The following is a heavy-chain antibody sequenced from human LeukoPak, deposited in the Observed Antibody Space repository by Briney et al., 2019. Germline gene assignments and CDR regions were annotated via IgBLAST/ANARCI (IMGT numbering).Heavy chain of an antibody. J-gene: IGHJ4*02. CDR2: IIPIFGTA. V-gene: IGHV1-69*05. D-gene: IGHD3-3*01. Sequence: SVKVSCKASGGTFSSYAISWVRQAPGQGLEWMGGIIPIFGTANYAQKFQGRVTITTDESTSTAYMELSSLRSEDTVVYYCARGGSRWLLSYFDYWGQGTLVTVSS. CDR3: ARGGSRWLLSYFDY. CDR1: GGTFSSYA.